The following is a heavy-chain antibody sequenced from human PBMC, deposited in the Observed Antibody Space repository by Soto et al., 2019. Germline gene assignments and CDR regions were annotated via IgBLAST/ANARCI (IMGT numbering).Heavy chain of an antibody. J-gene: IGHJ4*02. D-gene: IGHD3-22*01. V-gene: IGHV4-59*01. CDR1: GGSISSYY. Sequence: SETLSLTCTVSGGSISSYYWSWIRQPPGKGLEWIGYIYYSGSTNYNPSLKSRVTISVDTSKNQFSLKLSSVTAADTAVYYCARGANYYDSSGYYFDYWGQGTLVTVSS. CDR2: IYYSGST. CDR3: ARGANYYDSSGYYFDY.